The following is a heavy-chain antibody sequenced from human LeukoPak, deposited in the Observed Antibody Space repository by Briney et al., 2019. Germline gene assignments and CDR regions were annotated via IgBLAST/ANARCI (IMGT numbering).Heavy chain of an antibody. CDR2: ISSSSSYT. CDR3: ARASLLSIYYYGIDV. Sequence: GGSLRLACAVSGFTFGSYSMNWVRQAPGQGLEWVSYISSSSSYTNYADSVKGRFTISRDNAKNSLYLQMNSLRAEDTAVYYCARASLLSIYYYGIDVWGQGTTVTVSS. V-gene: IGHV3-21*05. CDR1: GFTFGSYS. D-gene: IGHD2-2*01. J-gene: IGHJ6*02.